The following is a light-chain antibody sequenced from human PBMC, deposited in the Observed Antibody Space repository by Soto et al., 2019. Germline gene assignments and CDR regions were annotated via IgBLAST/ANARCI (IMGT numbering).Light chain of an antibody. CDR2: DVS. J-gene: IGLJ2*01. CDR1: SSDVGGYNY. V-gene: IGLV2-14*01. Sequence: QSALTQPASVSGSPGQSITISCTGTSSDVGGYNYVSWYQQHPGKAPKLMIYDVSNRPSGVSNRFSGSKSGNTASLTISGRQAEDEADYYCSSYTSSSTLFGVGTKLTVL. CDR3: SSYTSSSTL.